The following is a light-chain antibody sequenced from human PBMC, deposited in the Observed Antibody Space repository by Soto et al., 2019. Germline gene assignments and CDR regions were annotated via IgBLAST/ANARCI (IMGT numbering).Light chain of an antibody. Sequence: DIVMTQSPDSLAVSLGERATINCKSSQSVLYTSNNKKYLAWYQQKPGQPPKLLIYWASTRESGVPDRFSGSGSGTDFTLTISSLQAGDVAVYYCQQYYSTPLTFGGGTEVEIK. V-gene: IGKV4-1*01. CDR1: QSVLYTSNNKKY. CDR2: WAS. J-gene: IGKJ4*01. CDR3: QQYYSTPLT.